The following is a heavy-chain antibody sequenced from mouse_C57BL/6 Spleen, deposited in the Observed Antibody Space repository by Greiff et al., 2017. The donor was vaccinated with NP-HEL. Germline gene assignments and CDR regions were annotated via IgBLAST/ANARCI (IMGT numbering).Heavy chain of an antibody. CDR1: GYTFTSYT. CDR2: INPSSGYT. CDR3: AKGGNDPYYFHY. Sequence: VQLQQSGAELARPGASVKMSCKASGYTFTSYTMHWVKQRPGQGLEWIGYINPSSGYTKYNQKFKDKATLTADKSSSTAYMQLSSLTSEDSAVYYCAKGGNDPYYFHYWGQGTTLTVSS. J-gene: IGHJ2*01. V-gene: IGHV1-4*01.